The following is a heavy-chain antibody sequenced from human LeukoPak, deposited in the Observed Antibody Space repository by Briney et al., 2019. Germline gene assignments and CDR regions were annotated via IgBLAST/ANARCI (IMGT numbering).Heavy chain of an antibody. CDR1: LDSTTSNF. Sequence: SETLSLTCTVSLDSTTSNFWSWVRQPPGKGLEWIGEIHRSGSPNINPSLQTRFTISIDRSRTQLALELSSGTAADTAVYYCAREILVGFNPGAYWGQGTLVTVSS. D-gene: IGHD1-14*01. V-gene: IGHV4-4*02. J-gene: IGHJ4*02. CDR2: IHRSGSP. CDR3: AREILVGFNPGAY.